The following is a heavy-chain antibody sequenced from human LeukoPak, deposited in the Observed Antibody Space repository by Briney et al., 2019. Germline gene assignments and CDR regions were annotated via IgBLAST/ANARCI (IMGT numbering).Heavy chain of an antibody. CDR3: AKDPGRYYDSSGYPI. CDR2: ISGSDGST. V-gene: IGHV3-23*01. J-gene: IGHJ4*02. CDR1: GFTFSSYA. D-gene: IGHD3-22*01. Sequence: GGSLRLSCAASGFTFSSYAMSWVRQAPGKGLEWVSAISGSDGSTYYADSVKGRFTISRDNSKNTLYLQMNSLRAEDTAVYYCAKDPGRYYDSSGYPIWGQGTLVTVSS.